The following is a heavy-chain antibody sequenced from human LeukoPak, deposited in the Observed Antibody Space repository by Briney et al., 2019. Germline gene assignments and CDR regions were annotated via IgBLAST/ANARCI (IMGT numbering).Heavy chain of an antibody. V-gene: IGHV4-38-2*01. Sequence: PSETLSLTCAVSGNSISSGYYWGWIRQTPGEGLEWIGTTYHSGSTYYNPSLKSRITISVDTSNNQFSLNLRAVTAADTAVYYCARYSWGNYYYMDVWGKGTTVIVS. D-gene: IGHD3-16*01. J-gene: IGHJ6*03. CDR1: GNSISSGYY. CDR3: ARYSWGNYYYMDV. CDR2: TYHSGST.